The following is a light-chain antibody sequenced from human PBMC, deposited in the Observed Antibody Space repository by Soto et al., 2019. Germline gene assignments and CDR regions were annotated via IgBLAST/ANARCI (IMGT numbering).Light chain of an antibody. CDR1: SSDVGGYNY. Sequence: QSALTQPRSVSGSPGQSVTISCTGTSSDVGGYNYVSWYQQHPGKAPKLMIYDVSKRPPGVPDRFSGSKSGNTASLTISGLQAEDEADYYCCSYAGSYTVVFGGGTKLTV. CDR2: DVS. CDR3: CSYAGSYTVV. V-gene: IGLV2-11*01. J-gene: IGLJ2*01.